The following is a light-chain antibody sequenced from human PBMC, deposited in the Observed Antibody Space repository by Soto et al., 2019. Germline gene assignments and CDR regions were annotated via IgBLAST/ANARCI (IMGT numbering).Light chain of an antibody. J-gene: IGLJ1*01. V-gene: IGLV2-14*03. Sequence: HSVLTQPASVFGSPGQSITISCTGTSSDVGGYNFASWYQQHPGKAPKLMIYEVSNRPSGVSNRFSGSKSGNTASLTISGLQPEDEADYYCSSYTTSSTVVFGTGTKVTVL. CDR3: SSYTTSSTVV. CDR2: EVS. CDR1: SSDVGGYNF.